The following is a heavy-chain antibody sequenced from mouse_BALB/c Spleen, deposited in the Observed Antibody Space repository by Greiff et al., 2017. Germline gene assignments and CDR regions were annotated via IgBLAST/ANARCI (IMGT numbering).Heavy chain of an antibody. V-gene: IGHV2-2*02. CDR2: IWSGGST. J-gene: IGHJ4*01. CDR1: GFSLTSYG. CDR3: ARFRYAMDY. Sequence: VKLMESGPGLVQPSQSLSITCTVSGFSLTSYGVHWVRQSPGKGLEWLGVIWSGGSTDYNAAFISRLSISKDNSKSQVFLKMNSLQANDTAIYYCARFRYAMDYWGQGTSVTVSS.